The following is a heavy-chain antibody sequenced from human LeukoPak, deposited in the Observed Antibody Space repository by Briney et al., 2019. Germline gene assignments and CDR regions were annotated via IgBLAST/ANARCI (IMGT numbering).Heavy chain of an antibody. D-gene: IGHD1-1*01. V-gene: IGHV3-48*02. Sequence: GGSLRLSCAASGFTFSSYSMNWVRQAPGKGREWVSYISSSSSTIYYADSVKGRFTISRDNAKNSLYLQMNSPRDEDTAVYYCARPWNYYYYYVMDVWGQGTTVTVSS. CDR3: ARPWNYYYYYVMDV. J-gene: IGHJ6*02. CDR1: GFTFSSYS. CDR2: ISSSSSTI.